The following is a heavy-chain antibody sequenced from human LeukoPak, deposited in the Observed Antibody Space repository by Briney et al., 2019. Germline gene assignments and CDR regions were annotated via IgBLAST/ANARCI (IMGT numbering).Heavy chain of an antibody. V-gene: IGHV3-21*01. CDR3: ARDQMEVATNWFDP. Sequence: PGGSLRLSCAASGFTFSSYSMNWVRQAPGKGLEWVSSISSSGSYIYYADSVKGRFTISRDNAKNSLYLQMNSLRAEDTAVYYCARDQMEVATNWFDPWGQGTLVTVSS. CDR1: GFTFSSYS. J-gene: IGHJ5*02. D-gene: IGHD5-12*01. CDR2: ISSSGSYI.